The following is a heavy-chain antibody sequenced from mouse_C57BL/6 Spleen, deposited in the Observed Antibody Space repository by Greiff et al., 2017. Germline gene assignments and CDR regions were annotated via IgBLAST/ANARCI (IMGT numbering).Heavy chain of an antibody. CDR1: GFTFSDYG. CDR2: ISSGSSTI. J-gene: IGHJ2*01. Sequence: EVKLVESGGGLVKPGASLKLSCAASGFTFSDYGMHWVRQAPEKGLEWVAYISSGSSTIYYADTVKGRFTISRDNATNTPFLQMTSLRSEDTALYYGARRDSYYFDDWGQGTTLTVSS. V-gene: IGHV5-17*01. CDR3: ARRDSYYFDD.